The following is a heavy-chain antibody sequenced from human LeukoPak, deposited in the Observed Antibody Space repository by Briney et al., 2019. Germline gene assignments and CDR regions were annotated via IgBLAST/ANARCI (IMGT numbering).Heavy chain of an antibody. CDR3: ARDLNVLMVYATSKYFDY. D-gene: IGHD2-8*01. V-gene: IGHV1-18*01. Sequence: ASVKVSCKASGYTFTSYGISWVRQAPGQGLEWMGWISAYNGNTNYAQKLQGRVTMTTDTSTSTAYMELRSLRSDDTAVYYCARDLNVLMVYATSKYFDYWGQGTLSPSPQ. CDR2: ISAYNGNT. CDR1: GYTFTSYG. J-gene: IGHJ4*02.